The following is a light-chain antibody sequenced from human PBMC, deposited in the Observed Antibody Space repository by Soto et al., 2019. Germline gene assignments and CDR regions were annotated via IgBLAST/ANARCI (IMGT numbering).Light chain of an antibody. V-gene: IGKV3-11*01. CDR2: DAS. CDR1: QSVSSY. J-gene: IGKJ1*01. CDR3: QQRSNWLWT. Sequence: EIVLTQSPAPLSLSPGERATLSCRASQSVSSYLAWYQQKPGQAPRLLIYDASNRATGIPARFSGSGSGTDFTLTISSLEPEDFAVYYCQQRSNWLWTVGQGTKVDIK.